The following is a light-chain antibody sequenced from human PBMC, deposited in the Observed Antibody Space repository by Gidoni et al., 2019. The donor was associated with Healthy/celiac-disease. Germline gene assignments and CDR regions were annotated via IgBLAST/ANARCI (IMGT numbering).Light chain of an antibody. V-gene: IGLV3-21*02. Sequence: SFVLTQPPSVSVAPGQTARITCGGNNIGSESIHWYQQKPGQAPVLVVYDDSDRPSGIPERFPGSNSGNTATLTISRVEAGDEADYYCQVWDSSSDHVVFGGGTKLTVL. CDR2: DDS. J-gene: IGLJ2*01. CDR1: NIGSES. CDR3: QVWDSSSDHVV.